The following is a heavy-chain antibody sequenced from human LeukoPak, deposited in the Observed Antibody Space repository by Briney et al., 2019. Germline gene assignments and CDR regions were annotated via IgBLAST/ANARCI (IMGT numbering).Heavy chain of an antibody. CDR3: ARELSDSSSWYGSDY. V-gene: IGHV3-21*01. CDR2: ISSSSSYI. J-gene: IGHJ4*02. Sequence: GGSLRLSCAASGFTFSSYSMNWVRQAPGKGLEWVSSISSSSSYIYYADSVKGRFTISRDNAKNSLYLQMNSLRAEDTAVYYCARELSDSSSWYGSDYWGQGTLVTVSS. CDR1: GFTFSSYS. D-gene: IGHD6-13*01.